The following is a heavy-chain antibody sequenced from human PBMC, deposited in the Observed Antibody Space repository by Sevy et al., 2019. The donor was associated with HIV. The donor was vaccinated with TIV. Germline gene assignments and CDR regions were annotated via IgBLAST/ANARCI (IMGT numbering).Heavy chain of an antibody. CDR2: IKSKTDGGTT. CDR1: GFILSNAW. V-gene: IGHV3-15*01. CDR3: TTPTYYYDSSGYYYTY. D-gene: IGHD3-22*01. Sequence: GGSLRLSCAASGFILSNAWMTWVRQAPGKGPEWVGRIKSKTDGGTTDYAAPVKGRFTISIDDSRNTLYLQMNSRKTVDTAVYYCTTPTYYYDSSGYYYTYWGQGTLVTVSS. J-gene: IGHJ4*02.